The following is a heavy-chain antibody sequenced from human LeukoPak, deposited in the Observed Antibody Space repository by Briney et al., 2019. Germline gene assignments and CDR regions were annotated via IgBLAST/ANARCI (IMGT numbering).Heavy chain of an antibody. CDR2: ISSSSSYI. J-gene: IGHJ4*02. CDR3: ARVGQPLRYYFDY. Sequence: GGSLRLSCAASGFTFSSYSMNWVGQAPGKGMEWVSSISSSSSYIYYADSVKGRFTISRDNAKNSLYLQMNSLRAEDTAVYYCARVGQPLRYYFDYWGQGALVTVSS. D-gene: IGHD2-2*01. CDR1: GFTFSSYS. V-gene: IGHV3-21*01.